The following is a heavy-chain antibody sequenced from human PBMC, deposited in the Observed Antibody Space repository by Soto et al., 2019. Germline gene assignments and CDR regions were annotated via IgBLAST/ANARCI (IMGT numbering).Heavy chain of an antibody. CDR1: GFTFSSYA. Sequence: EVQLLESGGGLVQPGGSLRLSCAASGFTFSSYAMSWVRQAPGKGLEWVSAISGSGGSTYYADSVKGRFTISRDNSKNTLYLQMNSLRAEDTAIYYCAKNVWGITIFGGMDVWGQGTTVTVSS. D-gene: IGHD3-9*01. V-gene: IGHV3-23*01. J-gene: IGHJ6*02. CDR2: ISGSGGST. CDR3: AKNVWGITIFGGMDV.